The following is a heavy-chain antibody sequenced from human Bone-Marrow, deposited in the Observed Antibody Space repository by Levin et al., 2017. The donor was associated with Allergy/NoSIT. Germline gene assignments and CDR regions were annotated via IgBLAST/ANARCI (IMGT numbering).Heavy chain of an antibody. CDR1: GFTFSSYG. D-gene: IGHD3-22*01. J-gene: IGHJ4*02. V-gene: IGHV3-30*18. Sequence: GGSLRLSCEASGFTFSSYGMHWVRQAPGKGLEWVGLISSDGSDKFSVNSVRGRFSFSRDNAKTTLYLKMDSLRVEDTAVYYCTECCFESSCNYYSDLDYWGQGTLVTVAS. CDR3: TECCFESSCNYYSDLDY. CDR2: ISSDGSDK.